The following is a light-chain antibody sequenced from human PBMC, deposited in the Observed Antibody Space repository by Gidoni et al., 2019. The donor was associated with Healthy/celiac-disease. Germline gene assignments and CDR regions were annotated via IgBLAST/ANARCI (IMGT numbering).Light chain of an antibody. V-gene: IGKV1-39*01. CDR1: QSSSSY. Sequence: DIQMTQSPSSLSASVGDRVTITCRASQSSSSYLNWYQQKPGKAPKLLIYAASSLQSGFPSRFSGSGSGTDFTLTISSLQPEDFATYYCQQSYSTPPITCGQXTRLEIK. J-gene: IGKJ5*01. CDR3: QQSYSTPPIT. CDR2: AAS.